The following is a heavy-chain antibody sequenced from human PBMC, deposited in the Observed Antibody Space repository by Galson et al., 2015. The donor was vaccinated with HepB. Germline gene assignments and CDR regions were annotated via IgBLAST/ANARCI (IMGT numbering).Heavy chain of an antibody. CDR1: GFTFSSYW. D-gene: IGHD6-25*01. CDR3: TTDVGGTWRSTQRPLDY. Sequence: SLRLSCAASGFTFSSYWMSWVRQAPGKGLEWVANIKQDGSEKYYVDSVKGRFTISRDNAKNSLYLQMNSLRAEDTAVYYCTTDVGGTWRSTQRPLDYWGQGTLVTVSS. V-gene: IGHV3-7*03. J-gene: IGHJ4*02. CDR2: IKQDGSEK.